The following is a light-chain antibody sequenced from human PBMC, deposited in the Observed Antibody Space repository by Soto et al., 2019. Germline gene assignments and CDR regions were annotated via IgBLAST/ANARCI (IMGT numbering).Light chain of an antibody. CDR2: DAS. CDR1: QSISSW. J-gene: IGKJ1*01. CDR3: QQYNSYSWT. V-gene: IGKV1-5*01. Sequence: DSLMTEGPCTIDESVGDGVTITRRASQSISSWLAWYQQKPGKAPKLLIYDASSLESGVPSRFSGSGSGTEFTLTISSLQPDDFATYDCQQYNSYSWTFGQGIKV.